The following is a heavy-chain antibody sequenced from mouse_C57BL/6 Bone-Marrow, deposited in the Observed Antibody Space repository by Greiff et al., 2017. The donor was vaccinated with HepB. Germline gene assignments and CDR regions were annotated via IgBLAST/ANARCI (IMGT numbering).Heavy chain of an antibody. Sequence: EVQLQQSVAELVRPGASVKLSCTASGFNIKNNYMHWVKQRPEQGLEWIGRIDPANGNTKYAPKVQGKATITADTSSNTAYPQLSSPTSEDTASYYCSCDFDYWGQGTTVTVSS. CDR1: GFNIKNNY. J-gene: IGHJ2*01. CDR3: SCDFDY. V-gene: IGHV14-3*01. CDR2: IDPANGNT.